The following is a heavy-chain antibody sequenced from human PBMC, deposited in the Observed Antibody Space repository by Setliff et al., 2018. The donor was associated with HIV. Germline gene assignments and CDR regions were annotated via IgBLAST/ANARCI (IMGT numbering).Heavy chain of an antibody. Sequence: ASVKVSCKASGYTFTNYGITWVRQAPGHGLEWMGWLASYNDDANYAQKFQGRVTMTRDTSISAAYMELSRLRSDDTAVYYCARVDCSSTRCYAFDIWGQGTMVTVSS. V-gene: IGHV1-18*01. CDR3: ARVDCSSTRCYAFDI. D-gene: IGHD2-2*01. J-gene: IGHJ3*02. CDR1: GYTFTNYG. CDR2: LASYNDDA.